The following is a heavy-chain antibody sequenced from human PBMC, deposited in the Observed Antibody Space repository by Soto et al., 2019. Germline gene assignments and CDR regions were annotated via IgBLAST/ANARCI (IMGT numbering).Heavy chain of an antibody. Sequence: SETLSLTCTVSGGSISSYYWSWIRQPPGKGLEWIGYIYYSGSTNYNPSLKSRVTISVDTSKNQFSLKLSSVTAADTAVYYCARQGAAARYWFDPWGQGTLVTVSS. CDR1: GGSISSYY. CDR2: IYYSGST. J-gene: IGHJ5*02. V-gene: IGHV4-59*08. D-gene: IGHD6-13*01. CDR3: ARQGAAARYWFDP.